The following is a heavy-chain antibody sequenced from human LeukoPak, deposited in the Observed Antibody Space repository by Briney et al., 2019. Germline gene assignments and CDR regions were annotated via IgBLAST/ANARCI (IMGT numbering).Heavy chain of an antibody. Sequence: ASVRVSCKASGGTFSSYAISWVRQAPGQGLEWMGGIIPIFGTANYAQKFQGRVTITADESTSTAYMELSSLRSEDTAVYYCARGQGLERRSVFDYWGQGTLVTVSS. J-gene: IGHJ4*02. CDR2: IIPIFGTA. D-gene: IGHD1-1*01. CDR1: GGTFSSYA. CDR3: ARGQGLERRSVFDY. V-gene: IGHV1-69*13.